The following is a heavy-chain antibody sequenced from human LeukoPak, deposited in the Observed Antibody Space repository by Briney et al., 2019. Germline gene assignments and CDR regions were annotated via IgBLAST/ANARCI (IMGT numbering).Heavy chain of an antibody. CDR3: CGVVILDYYYYGMDV. V-gene: IGHV3-64D*09. CDR1: GFTFSSYA. J-gene: IGHJ6*02. Sequence: PGGSLRLSCSASGFTFSSYAMHWVRQAPGKGLEYVSAISSNGGSTYYADSVKGRFTISRDNSKNTLYLQMSSLRAEDTAVYYCCGVVILDYYYYGMDVWGQGTTVTVSS. CDR2: ISSNGGST. D-gene: IGHD3-3*01.